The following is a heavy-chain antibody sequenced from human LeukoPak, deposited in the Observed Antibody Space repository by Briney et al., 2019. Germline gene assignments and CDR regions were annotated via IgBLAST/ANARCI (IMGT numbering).Heavy chain of an antibody. CDR1: GYTFTSYD. V-gene: IGHV1-69*05. Sequence: SVKVSCKASGYTFTSYDINWVRQATGQGPEWMGGIIPIFGTANYAQKFQGRVTITTDESTSTAYMELSSLRSEDTAVYYCARVGGYCSSTSCYKGDYYYMDVWGKGTTVTVSS. J-gene: IGHJ6*03. D-gene: IGHD2-2*02. CDR3: ARVGGYCSSTSCYKGDYYYMDV. CDR2: IIPIFGTA.